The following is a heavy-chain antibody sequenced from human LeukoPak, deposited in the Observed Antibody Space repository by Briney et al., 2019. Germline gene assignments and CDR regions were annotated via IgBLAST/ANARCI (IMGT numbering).Heavy chain of an antibody. D-gene: IGHD3-22*01. Sequence: PSEALSLSCTVSGGSISSYYWSWLRQPAGKGLEWIGRIYTSGSTNYNPSLKSRVTMSVDTSKNQFSLKLSSVTAADTAVYYCARVGYYYDSSGYADYWGQGTLVTVSS. J-gene: IGHJ4*02. CDR1: GGSISSYY. CDR3: ARVGYYYDSSGYADY. CDR2: IYTSGST. V-gene: IGHV4-4*07.